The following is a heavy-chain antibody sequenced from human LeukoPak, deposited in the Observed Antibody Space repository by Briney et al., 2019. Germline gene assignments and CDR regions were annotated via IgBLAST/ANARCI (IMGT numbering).Heavy chain of an antibody. CDR3: ATDLTYGPSGWFDP. Sequence: ASVKVSCKVSGYTLTELSMHWVRQAPGKGLEWMGGFDPEDGETIYAQKFQGRVTMTEDTSTDTAYMELSSLRSEDTAVYYCATDLTYGPSGWFDPWGQGTLVTVSS. V-gene: IGHV1-24*01. CDR1: GYTLTELS. J-gene: IGHJ5*02. CDR2: FDPEDGET. D-gene: IGHD3-10*01.